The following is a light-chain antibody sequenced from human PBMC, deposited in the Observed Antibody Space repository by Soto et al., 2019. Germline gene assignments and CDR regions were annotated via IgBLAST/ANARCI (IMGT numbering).Light chain of an antibody. CDR2: DAS. Sequence: EIVLTQSPATLSLSPGERATLSCRASQSVSSYLAWYQQKPGQAPRLLIYDASNRATGIPARFSGSGSGTDFTLTISSLEPEDFGVYYCQQRWGTFGQGTKVEIK. CDR1: QSVSSY. J-gene: IGKJ1*01. CDR3: QQRWGT. V-gene: IGKV3-11*01.